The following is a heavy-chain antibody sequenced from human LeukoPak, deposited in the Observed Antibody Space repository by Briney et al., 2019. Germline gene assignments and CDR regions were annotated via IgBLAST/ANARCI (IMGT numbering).Heavy chain of an antibody. CDR3: AKVDIVVVPAASWAFDI. D-gene: IGHD2-2*01. J-gene: IGHJ3*02. V-gene: IGHV3-23*01. Sequence: PGGSLRLSCAASGFTFSSYAMSWVRQAPGKGLEWVSAISGSGGSTYYADSVKGRFTISRDNSKNTLYLQMNSLRAEDTAVYYCAKVDIVVVPAASWAFDIWGQGTMVTVSS. CDR2: ISGSGGST. CDR1: GFTFSSYA.